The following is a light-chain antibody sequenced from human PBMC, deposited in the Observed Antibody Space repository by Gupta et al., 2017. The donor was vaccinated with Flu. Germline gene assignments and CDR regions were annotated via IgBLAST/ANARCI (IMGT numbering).Light chain of an antibody. CDR3: QSGGSSNNVV. CDR1: KLGEKY. Sequence: SSALPPPPSVSVSPGQTASITCSGDKLGEKYACWYQQRPGQSPVLVIYQDTRRSAGIPERFSGSNSGNTATLTISGTQGMDEADYYWQSGGSSNNVVLGGGTKLTVL. V-gene: IGLV3-1*01. J-gene: IGLJ2*01. CDR2: QDT.